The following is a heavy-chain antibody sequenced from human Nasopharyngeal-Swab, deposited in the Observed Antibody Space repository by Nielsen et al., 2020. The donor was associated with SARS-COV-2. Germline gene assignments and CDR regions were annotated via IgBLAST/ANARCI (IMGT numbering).Heavy chain of an antibody. V-gene: IGHV4-4*02. J-gene: IGHJ5*02. CDR2: IYHSGST. CDR1: GGSISSSNW. D-gene: IGHD3-22*01. CDR3: ASLNYYDSSGYFA. Sequence: SETLSLTCAVSGGSISSSNWWSWVRQPPGKGLEWIGEIYHSGSTNYNPSLKSRVTISVDKSKNQFSLKLSSVTAADTAVYYCASLNYYDSSGYFAWGQGTLVTVSS.